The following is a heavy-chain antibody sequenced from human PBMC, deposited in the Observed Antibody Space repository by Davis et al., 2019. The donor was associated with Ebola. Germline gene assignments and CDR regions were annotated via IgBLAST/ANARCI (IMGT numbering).Heavy chain of an antibody. CDR1: GYTFTSYY. V-gene: IGHV1-2*02. Sequence: ASVKVSCKASGYTFTSYYMHWVRQAPGQGLEWMGWINPNSGGTNYAQKFQGRVTMTRDTSISTAYMELSRLRSDDTAVYYCASSGSGYYGSDELDYWGQGTLVTVSS. D-gene: IGHD3-10*01. CDR3: ASSGSGYYGSDELDY. J-gene: IGHJ4*02. CDR2: INPNSGGT.